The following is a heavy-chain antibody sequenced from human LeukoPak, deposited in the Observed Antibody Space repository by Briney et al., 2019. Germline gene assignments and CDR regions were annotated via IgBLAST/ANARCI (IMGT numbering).Heavy chain of an antibody. J-gene: IGHJ4*02. Sequence: ASVKVSCKASGYTFTGQYLHWVRQAPGQGLEWTGLITPNSGGTNYAQKFQGRVTMTRDTSISTAYMELSRLRSDDTAVYYCARERGGIAAAGTIHYFDYWGQGTLVTVSS. D-gene: IGHD6-13*01. V-gene: IGHV1-2*02. CDR3: ARERGGIAAAGTIHYFDY. CDR1: GYTFTGQY. CDR2: ITPNSGGT.